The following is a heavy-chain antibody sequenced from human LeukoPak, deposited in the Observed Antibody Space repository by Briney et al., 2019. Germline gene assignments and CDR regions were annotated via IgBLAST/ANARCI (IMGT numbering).Heavy chain of an antibody. Sequence: SETLSLTCAVYGGSFSGYYWSWIRQPPGKGLEWIGEINHSGSTNYNPSLKSRVTISVDTSKNQFSLKLSSVTAADTAVYYCAGSGWSSTSPDYWGQGTLVTVSS. V-gene: IGHV4-34*01. CDR1: GGSFSGYY. J-gene: IGHJ4*02. D-gene: IGHD2-15*01. CDR3: AGSGWSSTSPDY. CDR2: INHSGST.